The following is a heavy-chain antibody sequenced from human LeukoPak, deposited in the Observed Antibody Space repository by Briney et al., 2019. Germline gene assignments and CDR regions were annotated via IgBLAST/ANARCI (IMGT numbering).Heavy chain of an antibody. Sequence: GGSLRLSYAAAGFIFSGYWMTWVRQAPGKGLEWVANIRQDGSERYYVDSVKGRFTISRDNAKNSLYLQMNSLRAEDTAVYYCARQNGLVGYTIDVWGQGTTVTVSS. V-gene: IGHV3-7*04. CDR2: IRQDGSER. CDR1: GFIFSGYW. J-gene: IGHJ6*02. CDR3: ARQNGLVGYTIDV. D-gene: IGHD5-24*01.